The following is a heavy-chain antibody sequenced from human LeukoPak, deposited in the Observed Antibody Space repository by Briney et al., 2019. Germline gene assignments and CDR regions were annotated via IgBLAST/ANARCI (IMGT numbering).Heavy chain of an antibody. J-gene: IGHJ4*02. CDR2: IRYDERIK. V-gene: IGHV3-30*02. CDR3: ARGPFHSSAYELEFDF. CDR1: GITFSKYG. Sequence: GGSLRLSCTASGITFSKYGMHWVRQAPGKGLEWVAFIRYDERIKFYGDSVVGRFTISRDDSKNTLYLQMNSLRSEDTAVYYCARGPFHSSAYELEFDFWGQGTLVTVSS. D-gene: IGHD3-22*01.